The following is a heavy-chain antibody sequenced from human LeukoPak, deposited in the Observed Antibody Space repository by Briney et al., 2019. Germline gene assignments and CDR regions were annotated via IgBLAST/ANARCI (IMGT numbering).Heavy chain of an antibody. V-gene: IGHV3-23*01. CDR1: GFTFSSYA. J-gene: IGHJ4*02. D-gene: IGHD3-22*01. Sequence: GGSLRLSCAASGFTFSSYAMSWVRQAPGKGLEWVSAIPSAGSTYYADSVKGRFTISRDNSKNTLYLQMNSLRAEDTAVYYCAKTISMIVVGRYYFDYWGQGTLVTVSS. CDR3: AKTISMIVVGRYYFDY. CDR2: IPSAGST.